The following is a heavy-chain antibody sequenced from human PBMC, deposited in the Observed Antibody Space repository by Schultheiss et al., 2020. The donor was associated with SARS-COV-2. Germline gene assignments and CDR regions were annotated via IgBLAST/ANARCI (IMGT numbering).Heavy chain of an antibody. V-gene: IGHV3-49*03. D-gene: IGHD6-13*01. J-gene: IGHJ4*02. CDR3: ARYIAAAVTPDY. CDR1: GFTFGDYA. CDR2: IRSKAYGGTT. Sequence: GGSLRLSCTASGFTFGDYAMSWFRQAPGKGLEWVGFIRSKAYGGTTEYAASVKGRFTISRDDSKSIAYLQMNSLKTEDTAVYYCARYIAAAVTPDYWGQGTLVTVSS.